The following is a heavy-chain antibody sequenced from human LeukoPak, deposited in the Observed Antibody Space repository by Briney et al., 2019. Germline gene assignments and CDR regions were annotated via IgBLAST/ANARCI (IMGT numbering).Heavy chain of an antibody. Sequence: GGSLRLSCAASGFTFSSYWMSWVRQAPGKGLEWVANIKQDGSEKYNVSSVRGRFNISRHNAKTSLYLQMNSLRAEDTAVYYCARDVRSGDYGDYSNRFDPWGQGTLVTVSS. D-gene: IGHD4-17*01. V-gene: IGHV3-7*03. CDR1: GFTFSSYW. CDR2: IKQDGSEK. J-gene: IGHJ5*02. CDR3: ARDVRSGDYGDYSNRFDP.